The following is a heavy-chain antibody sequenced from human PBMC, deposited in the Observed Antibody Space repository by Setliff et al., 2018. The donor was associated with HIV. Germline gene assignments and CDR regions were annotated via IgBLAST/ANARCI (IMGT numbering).Heavy chain of an antibody. CDR3: ARQLAVADYFDY. CDR1: GYSISSGYY. CDR2: IYHSGST. V-gene: IGHV4-38-2*01. D-gene: IGHD6-19*01. Sequence: SETLSLTCAVSGYSISSGYYWGWTRQPPGKGLEWIGSIYHSGSTYYNPSLKSRVTISVDTSKKQFSLKLSSVTAADTAVYYCARQLAVADYFDYWGQGTLVTVSS. J-gene: IGHJ4*02.